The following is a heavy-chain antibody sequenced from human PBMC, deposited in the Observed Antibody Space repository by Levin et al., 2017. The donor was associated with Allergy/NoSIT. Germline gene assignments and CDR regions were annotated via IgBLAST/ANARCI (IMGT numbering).Heavy chain of an antibody. CDR3: SRPIAVAGIHFDP. CDR2: IRSEAHGGTS. Sequence: GGSLRLSCSASGFNFTDYATSWFRQTPGKGLEWVGFIRSEAHGGTSEFAASVKGRFTFSRDESKSISHLQMNSLKTEDTAVYYCSRPIAVAGIHFDPWGQGTLVTVSS. CDR1: GFNFTDYA. D-gene: IGHD6-19*01. J-gene: IGHJ5*02. V-gene: IGHV3-49*03.